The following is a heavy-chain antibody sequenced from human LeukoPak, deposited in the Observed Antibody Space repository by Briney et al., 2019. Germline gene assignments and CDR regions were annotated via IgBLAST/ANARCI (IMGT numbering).Heavy chain of an antibody. J-gene: IGHJ4*02. CDR3: AMSHDYYDSSGYYYFDY. D-gene: IGHD3-22*01. CDR2: INPNNGGT. Sequence: EASVKVSCKPTGYSFTAYYIFWMRQAPGQGLEWMGWINPNNGGTNYAQKFQGRVTMTRDTSIGTAYMELSRLRSDDTAVYYCAMSHDYYDSSGYYYFDYWGQGTLVTVSS. CDR1: GYSFTAYY. V-gene: IGHV1-2*02.